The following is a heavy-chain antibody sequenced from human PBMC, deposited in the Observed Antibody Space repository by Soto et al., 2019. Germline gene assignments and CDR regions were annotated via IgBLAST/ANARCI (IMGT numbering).Heavy chain of an antibody. Sequence: QVQLEESGGGVVQPGRSLRLSCAVSGFTVSSYGMHWVRQAPGKGLEWVAVISRDGRTTFYADSVKGRFIISKDNSRNTLFLEMNSLRDDDMAVYYCTGEVASGYWGQGTLVTVSS. V-gene: IGHV3-30*03. D-gene: IGHD2-8*02. J-gene: IGHJ4*02. CDR1: GFTVSSYG. CDR3: TGEVASGY. CDR2: ISRDGRTT.